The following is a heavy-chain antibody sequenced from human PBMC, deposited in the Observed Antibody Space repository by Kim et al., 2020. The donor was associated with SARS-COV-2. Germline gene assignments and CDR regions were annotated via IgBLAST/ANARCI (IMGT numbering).Heavy chain of an antibody. D-gene: IGHD1-26*01. Sequence: YAQKLQGRVTMTTDTSTSTAYMELRSLRSDDTAVYYCARVPKVGATNFDYWGQGTLVTVSS. J-gene: IGHJ4*02. CDR3: ARVPKVGATNFDY. V-gene: IGHV1-18*01.